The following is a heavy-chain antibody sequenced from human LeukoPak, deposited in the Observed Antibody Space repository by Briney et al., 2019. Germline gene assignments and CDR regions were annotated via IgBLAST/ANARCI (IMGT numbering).Heavy chain of an antibody. CDR2: IDTGGNYI. CDR3: ARETSGNYYFDS. J-gene: IGHJ4*02. V-gene: IGHV3-21*01. D-gene: IGHD1-26*01. CDR1: GFTFSSYI. Sequence: GGSLRLSCAASGFTFSSYIMKWVRQAPGKGLAWVSSIDTGGNYIYYADSVKGRFTISRDNAKNSLYLQMNSLRAEDTAVYYCARETSGNYYFDSWGRGTLVTVSS.